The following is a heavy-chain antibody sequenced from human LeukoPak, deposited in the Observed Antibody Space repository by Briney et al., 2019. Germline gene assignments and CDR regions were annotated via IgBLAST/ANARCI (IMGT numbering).Heavy chain of an antibody. CDR2: IYPGDSDT. J-gene: IGHJ4*02. D-gene: IGHD4-23*01. Sequence: GESLKISCKGSGYSFTKFWIGWVRQMPGKGLEWMGIIYPGDSDTRYSPSFQGQVTLLVDTSISTAYLQWSSLKASDTAMYYCARRTSGGSFDYWGQGTLVTVSS. CDR3: ARRTSGGSFDY. CDR1: GYSFTKFW. V-gene: IGHV5-51*01.